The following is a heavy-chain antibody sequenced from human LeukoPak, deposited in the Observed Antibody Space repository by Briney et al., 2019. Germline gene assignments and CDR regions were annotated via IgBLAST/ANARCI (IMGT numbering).Heavy chain of an antibody. V-gene: IGHV1-69*04. CDR2: IIPILGIA. CDR1: GGTFSSYS. Sequence: SVKVSCKASGGTFSSYSISWVRQAPGQGLEWMGRIIPILGIANYAQKFQGRVTITADKSTSTAYMELSSLRSEDTAVYDCARVEFRLRFHWFDPWGQGTLVTVSS. J-gene: IGHJ5*02. D-gene: IGHD5-12*01. CDR3: ARVEFRLRFHWFDP.